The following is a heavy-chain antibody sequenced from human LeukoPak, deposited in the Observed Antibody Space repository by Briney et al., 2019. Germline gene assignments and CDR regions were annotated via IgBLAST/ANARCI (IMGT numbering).Heavy chain of an antibody. V-gene: IGHV1-69*06. CDR2: IIPIFGTA. J-gene: IGHJ6*04. CDR3: KQKTAYEILTGYSYGMDV. D-gene: IGHD3-9*01. Sequence: ASGKVFCKASGSTFSSNAISLERHAPGQFLECLGGIIPIFGTANYAQKFQGRVTITADKSTSTAYMELSSLRSEDTAVFFFKQKTAYEILTGYSYGMDVWGKGTTVTVSS. CDR1: GSTFSSNA.